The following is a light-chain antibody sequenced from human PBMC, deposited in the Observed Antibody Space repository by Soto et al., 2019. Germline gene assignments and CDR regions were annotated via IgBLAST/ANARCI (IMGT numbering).Light chain of an antibody. J-gene: IGKJ4*01. V-gene: IGKV1-39*01. CDR1: QTISCY. Sequence: DSPMTQYPSSLSASVGDRVTIACRAIQTISCYLNWYQHKPGEAQKLLIYAASSLQSGVPSRFSGSGSGTDFTLTISSLQPEDFATYYCQQSYITPLTFGGGTKVDIK. CDR3: QQSYITPLT. CDR2: AAS.